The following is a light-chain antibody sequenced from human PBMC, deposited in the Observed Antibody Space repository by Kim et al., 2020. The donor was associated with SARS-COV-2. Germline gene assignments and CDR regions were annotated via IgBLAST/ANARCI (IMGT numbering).Light chain of an antibody. CDR1: QGVSSK. J-gene: IGKJ4*01. V-gene: IGKV3-15*01. CDR3: QQYNNWPPLT. Sequence: SPGDRATHTCGAGQGVSSKLAWYRQKLGQEPRLLIYGASTRATGIPVRFSGSGSGTEFTLTISSLQSEDIAVYYCQQYNNWPPLTFGGGTKVDIK. CDR2: GAS.